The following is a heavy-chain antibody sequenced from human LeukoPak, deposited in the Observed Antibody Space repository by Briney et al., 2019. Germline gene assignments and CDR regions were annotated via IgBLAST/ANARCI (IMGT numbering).Heavy chain of an antibody. CDR3: ARGRWELLYYYYYMDV. CDR1: GGSFSGYY. D-gene: IGHD1-26*01. CDR2: INHSGST. Sequence: SETLSLTCAVYGGSFSGYYWSWIRQPPGKGLEWIGEINHSGSTNYNPSLKSRVTISVDTSKNQFSLKLSSMTAADTAVYYCARGRWELLYYYYYMDVWGKGTTVTVSS. V-gene: IGHV4-34*01. J-gene: IGHJ6*03.